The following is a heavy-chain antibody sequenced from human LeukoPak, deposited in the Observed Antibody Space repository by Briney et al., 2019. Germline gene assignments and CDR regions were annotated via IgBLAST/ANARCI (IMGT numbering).Heavy chain of an antibody. CDR2: IKSKTGGGTT. Sequence: PGGSLRLSCAASGFTFSNAWMSWVRQAPGKGLEWVGRIKSKTGGGTTDYAAPVKGRFTISRDDSKNTLYLQMNSLKTEDTAVYYCTTDYVQWLDPDYWGQGTLVTVSS. V-gene: IGHV3-15*01. J-gene: IGHJ4*02. D-gene: IGHD6-19*01. CDR3: TTDYVQWLDPDY. CDR1: GFTFSNAW.